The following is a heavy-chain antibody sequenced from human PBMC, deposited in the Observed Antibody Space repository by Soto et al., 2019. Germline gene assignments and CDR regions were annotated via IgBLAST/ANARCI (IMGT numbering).Heavy chain of an antibody. Sequence: QVQLVQSGAEVKKPGSSVKVSCKASGGTYSSYAISWVRQAPGQGLEWMGGIIPIFGTANYAQKFQGRVTITADESTSTAYMELSSLRYEDTAVYYCARASGIAAAGDYYYGMDVWGQGTTVTVSS. CDR2: IIPIFGTA. V-gene: IGHV1-69*01. CDR1: GGTYSSYA. CDR3: ARASGIAAAGDYYYGMDV. J-gene: IGHJ6*02. D-gene: IGHD6-13*01.